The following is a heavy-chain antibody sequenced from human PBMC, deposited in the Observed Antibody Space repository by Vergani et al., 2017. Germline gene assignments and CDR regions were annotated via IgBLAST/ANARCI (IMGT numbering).Heavy chain of an antibody. Sequence: QVQLVQSGAEVKKPGSSVKVSCKASGGTFSSYAISWVRQAPGQGLEWMGGIIPIFGTANYARKFQGRVTITADESTSTAYMGLSSLRSEDTAVYYCAGGPHHRGGYPRAYNWFDPWGQGTLVTVSS. CDR1: GGTFSSYA. J-gene: IGHJ5*02. V-gene: IGHV1-69*01. CDR2: IIPIFGTA. CDR3: AGGPHHRGGYPRAYNWFDP. D-gene: IGHD2-15*01.